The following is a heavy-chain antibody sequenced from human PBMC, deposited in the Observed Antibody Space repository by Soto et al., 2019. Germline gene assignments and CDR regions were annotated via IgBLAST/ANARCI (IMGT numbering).Heavy chain of an antibody. J-gene: IGHJ4*02. D-gene: IGHD1-7*01. Sequence: SETLSLTCTVSGGSISSSSYYWGWIRQPPGKGLEWIGSIYYSGSTYYNPSLKSRVTISVDTSKNQFSLKLSSVTAADTAVYYCARGNWNYGVYWGQGTLVTVSS. CDR1: GGSISSSSYY. CDR3: ARGNWNYGVY. CDR2: IYYSGST. V-gene: IGHV4-39*01.